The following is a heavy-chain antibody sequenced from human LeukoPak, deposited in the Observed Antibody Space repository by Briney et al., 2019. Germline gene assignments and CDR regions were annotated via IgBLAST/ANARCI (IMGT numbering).Heavy chain of an antibody. CDR3: AGVIDVAAAGYFDS. V-gene: IGHV4-38-2*02. J-gene: IGHJ4*02. CDR1: GFSITTGYY. CDR2: IFRIGST. Sequence: PSETLSLTCTVSGFSITTGYYWAWIRPPPGKGLEWIGTIFRIGSTYYNPSLKSRVTISVDTSKNQFSLKLSSVTAADTALYYCAGVIDVAAAGYFDSWGQGTQVTVSS. D-gene: IGHD6-13*01.